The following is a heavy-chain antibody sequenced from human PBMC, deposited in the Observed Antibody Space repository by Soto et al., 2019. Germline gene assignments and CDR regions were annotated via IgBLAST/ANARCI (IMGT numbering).Heavy chain of an antibody. V-gene: IGHV3-23*01. CDR1: GFTFSSYA. J-gene: IGHJ4*02. Sequence: EVQLLESGGGLVQPGGSLRLSCAASGFTFSSYAMSWVRQAPGKGLEWVSAISGSGGSTYYADSVKGRFTISRDNSKNTLYLQMNSLRAEDTAVYYCAKDFGGYYYDSSGYSQPADYWGQGTLVTVSS. CDR2: ISGSGGST. CDR3: AKDFGGYYYDSSGYSQPADY. D-gene: IGHD3-22*01.